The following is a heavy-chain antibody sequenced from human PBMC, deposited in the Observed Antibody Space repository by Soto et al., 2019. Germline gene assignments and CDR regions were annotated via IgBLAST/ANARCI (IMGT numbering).Heavy chain of an antibody. CDR1: GLNLTTFG. V-gene: IGHV3-30*18. Sequence: PGGSLRLSCVGSGLNLTTFGMHWVRQAPGRGLEWMAVISNDGSHFYYADSVKGRFTISRDNSKNTLYLQMINLRPDDTGVYYCAKWARDSGDYYYYGVDVWGQGTTATVSS. J-gene: IGHJ6*01. CDR3: AKWARDSGDYYYYGVDV. D-gene: IGHD3-10*01. CDR2: ISNDGSHF.